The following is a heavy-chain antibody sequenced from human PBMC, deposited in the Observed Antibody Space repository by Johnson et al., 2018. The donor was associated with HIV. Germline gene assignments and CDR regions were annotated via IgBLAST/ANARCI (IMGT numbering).Heavy chain of an antibody. CDR2: INWNGGST. V-gene: IGHV3-20*04. CDR3: ASPWGRFSTSSLDIFDI. CDR1: GFTFDDYG. D-gene: IGHD6-6*01. J-gene: IGHJ3*02. Sequence: VQLVESGGGVVRPGGSLRLSCAASGFTFDDYGMSWVRQTPGKGLEWVAGINWNGGSTGYADSVKGRFTISRDNAKKSLCLQMNTLRAEDTALYYCASPWGRFSTSSLDIFDIWGQGTMVTVSS.